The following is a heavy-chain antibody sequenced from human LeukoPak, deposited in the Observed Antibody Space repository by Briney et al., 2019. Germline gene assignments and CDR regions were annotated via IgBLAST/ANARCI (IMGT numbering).Heavy chain of an antibody. CDR1: GFTFSSYW. J-gene: IGHJ5*02. CDR3: AREVVVAAENWFDP. D-gene: IGHD3-22*01. CDR2: IKQDGSEK. V-gene: IGHV3-7*01. Sequence: GGSLRLSCAASGFTFSSYWMSWVRQAPGKGLEWVANIKQDGSEKYYVDSVKGRFTISRDNAKNSLYLQMNSLRAEDTAVYYCAREVVVAAENWFDPWGQGTLVTVSS.